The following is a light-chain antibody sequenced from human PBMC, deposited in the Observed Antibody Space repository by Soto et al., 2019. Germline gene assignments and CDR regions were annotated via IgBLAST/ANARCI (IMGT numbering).Light chain of an antibody. J-gene: IGLJ3*02. Sequence: SALTQPASVSGSPGQSITISCTGTRSDVGGYNSVCWHQQHPGKAPKLIIYEVSNRPSGISDRFSASKSGNTASLTISGLQADDEADYYCSSFTTTNTWVFGGGTKVTVL. CDR3: SSFTTTNTWV. CDR1: RSDVGGYNS. CDR2: EVS. V-gene: IGLV2-14*01.